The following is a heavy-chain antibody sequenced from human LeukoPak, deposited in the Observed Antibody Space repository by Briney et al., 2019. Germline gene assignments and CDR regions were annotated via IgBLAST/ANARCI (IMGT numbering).Heavy chain of an antibody. CDR1: GYNFKTYW. J-gene: IGHJ4*02. CDR3: ARHGAYKNRAADY. Sequence: GASLKISCKASGYNFKTYWIGWVRQLPGKGPEWRGGIYPGDSDTRYSPSFQGQVTISVDKSITTAYLQWRSLEASDTAMYFCARHGAYKNRAADYWGERTLVTVS. CDR2: IYPGDSDT. V-gene: IGHV5-51*01. D-gene: IGHD5-24*01.